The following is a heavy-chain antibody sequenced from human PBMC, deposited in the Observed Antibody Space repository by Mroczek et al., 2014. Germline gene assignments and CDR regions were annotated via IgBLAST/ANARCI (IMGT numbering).Heavy chain of an antibody. J-gene: IGHJ2*01. Sequence: QVQLVQSGGGVVQPGRSLRLSCAASGFTFSSYGMHWVRQAPGKGLEWVAVISYDGSNKYYADSVKGRFTISRDNSKNTLYLQMNSLRAEDTAVYYCAKIKARGIAAAGTRGTGNWYFDLWGPGTPGHCLL. CDR1: GFTFSSYG. D-gene: IGHD6-13*01. CDR3: AKIKARGIAAAGTRGTGNWYFDL. V-gene: IGHV3-30*18. CDR2: ISYDGSNK.